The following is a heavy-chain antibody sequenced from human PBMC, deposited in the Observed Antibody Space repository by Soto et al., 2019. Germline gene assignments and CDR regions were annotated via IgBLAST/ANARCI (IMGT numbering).Heavy chain of an antibody. V-gene: IGHV3-23*01. D-gene: IGHD4-17*01. CDR2: ISGSGGST. CDR3: AKDPVTTVVTPGGRLDP. J-gene: IGHJ5*02. CDR1: GFTFSSYA. Sequence: EVQLLESGGGLVQPGGSLRLSCAASGFTFSSYAMSWVRQAPGKGLEWVSAISGSGGSTYYADSVKGRFTISRDNSKNTLYLQMNSLRAEDTAVYYCAKDPVTTVVTPGGRLDPWGQGTLVTVSS.